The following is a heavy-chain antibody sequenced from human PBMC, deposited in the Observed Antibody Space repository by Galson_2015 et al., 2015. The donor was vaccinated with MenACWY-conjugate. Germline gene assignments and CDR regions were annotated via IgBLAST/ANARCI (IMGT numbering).Heavy chain of an antibody. V-gene: IGHV1-2*04. D-gene: IGHD1-7*01. CDR2: INPNSGGT. CDR3: ARDRWRLELRPHYYYYYMDV. Sequence: SVKVSCKASGYTFTGYYMHWVRQAPGLGLEWMGWINPNSGGTNYAQKFQGWVTMTWDTSISTAYMELSRLRSDDTAVYYCARDRWRLELRPHYYYYYMDVWGKGTTVTVSS. J-gene: IGHJ6*03. CDR1: GYTFTGYY.